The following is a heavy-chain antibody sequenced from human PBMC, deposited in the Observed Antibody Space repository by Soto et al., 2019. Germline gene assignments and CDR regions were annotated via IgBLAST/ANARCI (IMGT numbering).Heavy chain of an antibody. CDR1: GGSISSYY. J-gene: IGHJ4*02. D-gene: IGHD6-19*01. V-gene: IGHV4-59*01. CDR2: IYYSGST. CDR3: ARMEGYSSGWYAYYFDY. Sequence: QVQLQESGPGLVKPSETLSLTCTVSGGSISSYYWSWIRQPPGKGLEWIGYIYYSGSTNYNPSLKSRVTISVDTSKNQFSLKLSSVTAADTAVYYCARMEGYSSGWYAYYFDYWGQGTLVTVSS.